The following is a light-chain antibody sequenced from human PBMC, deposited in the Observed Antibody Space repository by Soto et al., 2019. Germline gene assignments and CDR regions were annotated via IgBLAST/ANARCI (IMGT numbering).Light chain of an antibody. CDR1: QSVNIY. CDR2: DAS. Sequence: EIVLTQSPATLSLSPGERATLSCRASQSVNIYLAWYQQKPGQAPRLLIYDASHRATGIPARFSGSGSGTDFTLTISSLEPEDFAVYYCQQRSNWPRTFGQGTKVDIK. V-gene: IGKV3-11*01. CDR3: QQRSNWPRT. J-gene: IGKJ1*01.